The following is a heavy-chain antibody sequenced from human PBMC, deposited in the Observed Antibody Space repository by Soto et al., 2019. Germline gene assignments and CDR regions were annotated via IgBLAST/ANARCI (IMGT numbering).Heavy chain of an antibody. D-gene: IGHD5-12*01. CDR1: GYTFTSYG. Sequence: GASVKVSCKASGYTFTSYGISWVRQAPGQGLEWMGWISAYNGNTNYAQKLQGRVTMTTDTSTSTAYMELRSLRSDDTAVYYCARDLQMATTFYYYSYYDMDVWGQGTTVTVSS. V-gene: IGHV1-18*01. J-gene: IGHJ6*02. CDR2: ISAYNGNT. CDR3: ARDLQMATTFYYYSYYDMDV.